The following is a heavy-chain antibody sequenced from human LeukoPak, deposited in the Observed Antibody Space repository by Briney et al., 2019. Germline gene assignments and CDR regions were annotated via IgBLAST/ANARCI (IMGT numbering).Heavy chain of an antibody. D-gene: IGHD1-7*01. CDR2: ISAYNGNT. J-gene: IGHJ6*02. CDR3: ARRGAGTTVDYYYGMDV. Sequence: ASVKVSCKASGYTFTSYGISWVRQAPGQGLEWMGWISAYNGNTNYAQKLQGRVTMTTDTSTSTAYMELRSLRSDDTAVYYCARRGAGTTVDYYYGMDVWGQGTTVTVSS. V-gene: IGHV1-18*01. CDR1: GYTFTSYG.